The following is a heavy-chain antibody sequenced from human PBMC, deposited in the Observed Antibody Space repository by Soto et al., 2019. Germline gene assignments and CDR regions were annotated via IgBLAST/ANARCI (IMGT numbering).Heavy chain of an antibody. CDR1: GFTFTSSA. CDR2: IVVGSGNT. V-gene: IGHV1-58*01. D-gene: IGHD5-12*01. Sequence: SVKVSCKASGFTFTSSAVQWVRQARGQRLEWIGWIVVGSGNTNYAQKFQKRVTITRDMSTSTAYMELSRLRSDDTAVYYCARTATKTYYFDYGGQGTLVTVSS. J-gene: IGHJ4*02. CDR3: ARTATKTYYFDY.